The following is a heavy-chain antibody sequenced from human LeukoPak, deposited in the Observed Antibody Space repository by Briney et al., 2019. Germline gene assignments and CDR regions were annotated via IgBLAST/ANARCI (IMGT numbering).Heavy chain of an antibody. CDR3: ARDSGSYYLGTFDY. CDR1: GLTFSSYE. CDR2: ISSSFSTI. Sequence: GGSLTLPCAPSGLTFSSYEMNWVRHAPGEGLEWVSYISSSFSTIYYAAPVKGRFTISRDNAKNSLYLQMNSLRAEDTAVYYCARDSGSYYLGTFDYWGQGTLVTVSS. J-gene: IGHJ4*02. V-gene: IGHV3-48*03. D-gene: IGHD1-26*01.